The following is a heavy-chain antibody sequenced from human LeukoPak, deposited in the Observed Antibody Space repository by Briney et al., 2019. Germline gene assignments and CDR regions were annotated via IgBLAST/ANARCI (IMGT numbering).Heavy chain of an antibody. CDR3: AKDYALTYYDISTDNWFDP. Sequence: QTGGSLRLSCAASGFTFSSYSMHWVRQAPGKGLGWVAVISIDGSKKYYADSAKGRFTISRENSKNTPYLQMNSLRAEDTAVYYCAKDYALTYYDISTDNWFDPWGQGTLVTVSS. CDR1: GFTFSSYS. CDR2: ISIDGSKK. D-gene: IGHD3-9*01. J-gene: IGHJ5*02. V-gene: IGHV3-30*18.